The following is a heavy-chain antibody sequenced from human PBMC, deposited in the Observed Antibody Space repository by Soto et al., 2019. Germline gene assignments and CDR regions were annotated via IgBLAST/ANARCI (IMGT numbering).Heavy chain of an antibody. CDR3: AKGVSGTPPMYDAFDI. D-gene: IGHD3-10*02. CDR2: ISGSGGST. CDR1: GFTFSSYA. Sequence: EVQLLESGGGLVQPGGSLRLSCAASGFTFSSYAMSWVRQAPGKGLEWVSAISGSGGSTYYADSVKGRFTISRDNSKNTLYLQMNSLRAEDTAVYYCAKGVSGTPPMYDAFDIWGQGTMVTVSS. V-gene: IGHV3-23*01. J-gene: IGHJ3*02.